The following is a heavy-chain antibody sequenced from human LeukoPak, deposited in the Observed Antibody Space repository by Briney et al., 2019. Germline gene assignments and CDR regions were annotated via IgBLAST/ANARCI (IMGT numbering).Heavy chain of an antibody. J-gene: IGHJ4*02. CDR2: IYHTGST. V-gene: IGHV4-38-2*01. D-gene: IGHD6-19*01. CDR3: ARGLEGYSAGRSRFFEY. Sequence: SETLTLTCGVSGYSISRGYYWGWIRQPPGNGLEWIGNIYHTGSTYYNPSLRSRVTISVDTSKNQFFLKLTSVTAADTAVYYCARGLEGYSAGRSRFFEYWGQGTLATVSS. CDR1: GYSISRGYY.